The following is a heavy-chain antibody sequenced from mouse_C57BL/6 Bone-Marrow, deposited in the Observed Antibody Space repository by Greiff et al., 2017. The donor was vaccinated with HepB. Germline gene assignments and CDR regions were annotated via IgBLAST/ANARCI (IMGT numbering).Heavy chain of an antibody. CDR3: ARDYYGSSGMDY. D-gene: IGHD1-1*01. Sequence: EVQLMESGPGMVKPSQSLSLTCTVTGYSITSGYDWHWIRHFPGNKLEWMGYISYSGSTNYNPSLKSRISITHDTSKNHFFLKLNSVTTEDTATYYCARDYYGSSGMDYWGQGTSVTVSS. CDR2: ISYSGST. J-gene: IGHJ4*01. CDR1: GYSITSGYD. V-gene: IGHV3-1*01.